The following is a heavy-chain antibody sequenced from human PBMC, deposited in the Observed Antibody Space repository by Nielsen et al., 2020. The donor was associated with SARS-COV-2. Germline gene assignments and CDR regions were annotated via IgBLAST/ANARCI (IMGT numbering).Heavy chain of an antibody. D-gene: IGHD3-22*01. Sequence: GESLKIFCAASGFTFSRYGMHWVRQAPGRGLEWVAVIWFDGSNKYCADSVKGRFTISRDNSKNTLYLQMNSLRAEDTAVYYCAKDQDYYDLSAPGDVWGQGTTVTVSS. J-gene: IGHJ6*02. CDR1: GFTFSRYG. CDR3: AKDQDYYDLSAPGDV. V-gene: IGHV3-30*02. CDR2: IWFDGSNK.